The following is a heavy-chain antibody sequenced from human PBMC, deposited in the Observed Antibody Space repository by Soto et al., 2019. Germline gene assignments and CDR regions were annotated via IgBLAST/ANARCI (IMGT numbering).Heavy chain of an antibody. V-gene: IGHV4-61*01. CDR2: TYYSGST. D-gene: IGHD1-7*01. CDR3: ARGPVWNWYAFDI. Sequence: QVQLQESGPGLVNPSETLSLTCTVAGGSVSSGSYYWSWILQPPGKGLEWIGYTYYSGSTNYTPSRKSRVTISVDKSKNQFSLKLSAVTAADTAVYYCARGPVWNWYAFDIWGQGTMVTVSS. CDR1: GGSVSSGSYY. J-gene: IGHJ3*02.